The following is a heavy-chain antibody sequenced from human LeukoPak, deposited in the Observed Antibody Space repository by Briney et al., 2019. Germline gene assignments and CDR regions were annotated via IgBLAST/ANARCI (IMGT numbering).Heavy chain of an antibody. CDR2: INPNSGGT. V-gene: IGHV1-2*04. CDR3: ARAERAGYSGPNAFDI. Sequence: ASVKVSCKASGGTFSSYAISWVRQAPGQGLEWMGWINPNSGGTNYAQKFQGWFTMTRDTSISTAYMELSRLRSDDTAVYYCARAERAGYSGPNAFDIWGQGTMVTVSS. J-gene: IGHJ3*02. CDR1: GGTFSSYA. D-gene: IGHD5-12*01.